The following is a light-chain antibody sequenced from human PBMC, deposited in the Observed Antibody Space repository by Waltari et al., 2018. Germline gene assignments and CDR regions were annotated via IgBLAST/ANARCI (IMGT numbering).Light chain of an antibody. V-gene: IGKV1-6*01. CDR1: QGIGSD. CDR2: AS. Sequence: AIQLTQSPSSLSADVGDRLTISCRASQGIGSDLAWYQQKPGKAPNLLIYASTLEFGVPSRFSGSGSGTDFSLTIDGLQPEDFATYYCLQDYNYPLTFGGGTKVEIK. CDR3: LQDYNYPLT. J-gene: IGKJ4*01.